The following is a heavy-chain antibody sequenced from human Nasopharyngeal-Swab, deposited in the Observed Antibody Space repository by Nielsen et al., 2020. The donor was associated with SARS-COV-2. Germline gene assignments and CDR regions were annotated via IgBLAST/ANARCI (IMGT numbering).Heavy chain of an antibody. CDR3: ARDEGAGWYYYDSSGYYSFDY. Sequence: GGSLRLSCAASGFTFSSYSMNWVRQAPGKGLEWVSSISSSSSYIYYADSVKGRFTISRDNAKNSLYLQMNSLRAEDTAVYYYARDEGAGWYYYDSSGYYSFDYWGQGTLVTVSS. CDR2: ISSSSSYI. V-gene: IGHV3-21*01. J-gene: IGHJ4*02. D-gene: IGHD3-22*01. CDR1: GFTFSSYS.